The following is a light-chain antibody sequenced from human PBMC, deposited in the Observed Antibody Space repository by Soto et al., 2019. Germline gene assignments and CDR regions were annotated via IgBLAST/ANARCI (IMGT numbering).Light chain of an antibody. CDR3: QQYNSWT. CDR2: NAS. V-gene: IGKV1-5*01. J-gene: IGKJ1*01. CDR1: QSISFY. Sequence: DIQMTQSPSTLSASVGDRVIITCRASQSISFYLAWYHQKPGKAPKVLIWNASTLQRGVPSRFSGSGSGTEFTLTISSMQPDDFATYYCQQYNSWTFGQGTKVDIK.